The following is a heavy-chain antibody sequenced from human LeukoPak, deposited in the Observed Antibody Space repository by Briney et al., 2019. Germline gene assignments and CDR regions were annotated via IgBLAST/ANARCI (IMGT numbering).Heavy chain of an antibody. D-gene: IGHD2-15*01. CDR1: GGSFTGYY. V-gene: IGHV4-59*01. J-gene: IGHJ4*02. CDR3: ARTHGSSGYYVFDY. CDR2: VYNSEYT. Sequence: PSETLSLTCTVSGGSFTGYYWTWIRQPPREGLEWIGYVYNSEYTKYNPSLKSRVTISLDTSKSQFSLKLSSVTAADTAAYYCARTHGSSGYYVFDYWGQGTLVTVSS.